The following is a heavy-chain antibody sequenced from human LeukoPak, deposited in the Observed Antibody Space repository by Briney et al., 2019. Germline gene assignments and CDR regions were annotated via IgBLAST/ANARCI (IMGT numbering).Heavy chain of an antibody. CDR2: ISAYNGKT. Sequence: GASXKVSCKASGYTFTSYGISWVRQAPGQGHEWMGWISAYNGKTNYAQKLQGRVTMTKDTYTSTDYMELRSLRSDDTAVYYCAREYYYDSSGTGYWGQGTLVTVSS. D-gene: IGHD3-22*01. CDR1: GYTFTSYG. V-gene: IGHV1-18*01. J-gene: IGHJ4*02. CDR3: AREYYYDSSGTGY.